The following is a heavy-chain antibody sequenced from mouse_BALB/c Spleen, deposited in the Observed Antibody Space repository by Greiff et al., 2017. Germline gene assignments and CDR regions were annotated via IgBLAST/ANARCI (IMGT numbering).Heavy chain of an antibody. V-gene: IGHV1-82*01. Sequence: QVQLKQSGPELVKPGASVKISCKASGYAFSSSWMNWVKQRPGQGLEWIGRIYPGDGDTNYNGKFKGKATLTADKSSSTAYMQLSSLTSVDSAVYFCARPTPITGGAMDYWGQGTSVTVSS. J-gene: IGHJ4*01. CDR3: ARPTPITGGAMDY. D-gene: IGHD1-1*01. CDR2: IYPGDGDT. CDR1: GYAFSSSW.